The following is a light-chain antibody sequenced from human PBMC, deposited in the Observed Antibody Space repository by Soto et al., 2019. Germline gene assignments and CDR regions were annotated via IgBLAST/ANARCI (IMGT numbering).Light chain of an antibody. CDR2: GAS. V-gene: IGKV3-15*01. J-gene: IGKJ1*01. Sequence: IVLTQSPATMSVSPGERATLSCRASQSVSSNLAWYQQKPGQAPRLLIYGASTRATGIPARFSGSGSGTQFTLTISSLQSEDVAVYYCQQYNNWPPLTFGQGTKVDIK. CDR1: QSVSSN. CDR3: QQYNNWPPLT.